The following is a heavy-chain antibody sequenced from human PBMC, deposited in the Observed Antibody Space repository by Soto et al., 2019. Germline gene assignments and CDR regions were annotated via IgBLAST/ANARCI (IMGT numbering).Heavy chain of an antibody. J-gene: IGHJ1*01. Sequence: QVQLVESGGGVVQPGRSLRLSCAASGFTFSSYAMHWVRQAPGKGLEWVAVISYDGSNKYYADSVKGRFTISRDNSKNTLSLQMNSLRAEDTAVYYCARDVKYDGSFGAGFFQHWGQGTLVTVSS. V-gene: IGHV3-30-3*01. CDR1: GFTFSSYA. CDR2: ISYDGSNK. CDR3: ARDVKYDGSFGAGFFQH. D-gene: IGHD3-10*01.